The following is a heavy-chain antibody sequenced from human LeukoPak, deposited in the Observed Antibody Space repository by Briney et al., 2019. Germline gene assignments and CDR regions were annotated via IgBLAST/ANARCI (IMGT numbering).Heavy chain of an antibody. CDR3: ARDVVYDSSGYYLPGAFDI. J-gene: IGHJ3*02. CDR2: ISYDGSNK. CDR1: GFTFDDYA. Sequence: GGSLRLSCAASGFTFDDYAMHWVRQAPGKGLEWVAVISYDGSNKYYADSVKGRFTISRDNSKNTLYLQMNSLRAEDTAVYYCARDVVYDSSGYYLPGAFDIWGQGTMVTVSS. D-gene: IGHD3-22*01. V-gene: IGHV3-30*04.